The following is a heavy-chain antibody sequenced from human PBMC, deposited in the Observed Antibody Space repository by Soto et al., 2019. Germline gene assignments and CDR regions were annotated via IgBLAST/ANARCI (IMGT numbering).Heavy chain of an antibody. Sequence: QVQLVESGGGVVQPGTSLRLSCTASGFKFSYYGLHWVRQGPGKGLEWVAVIWYAGGRDYYSDSVEGRFTISRDNFKNTVYLEMNSLRVEDTAVYYCARGTSHFYYYMDVWGEGTTVTVSS. V-gene: IGHV3-33*01. CDR3: ARGTSHFYYYMDV. CDR2: IWYAGGRD. CDR1: GFKFSYYG. D-gene: IGHD3-16*01. J-gene: IGHJ6*03.